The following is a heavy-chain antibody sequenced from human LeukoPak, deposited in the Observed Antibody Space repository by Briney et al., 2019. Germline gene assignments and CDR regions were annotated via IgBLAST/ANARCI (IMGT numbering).Heavy chain of an antibody. CDR2: INPSGGST. D-gene: IGHD3-22*01. CDR1: GYTFTSYY. J-gene: IGHJ4*02. CDR3: ARQPYYYDSSGPFDY. Sequence: ASVKVSCKASGYTFTSYYMHWVRQAPGQGLEWMGIINPSGGSTSYAQKFQGRVTMTRDTSTSTVYMELSSLRSEDTAVYYCARQPYYYDSSGPFDYWGQGTLVTVSS. V-gene: IGHV1-46*01.